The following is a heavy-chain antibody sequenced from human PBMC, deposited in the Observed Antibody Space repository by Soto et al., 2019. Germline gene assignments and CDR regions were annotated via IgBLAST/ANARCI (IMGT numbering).Heavy chain of an antibody. CDR2: ITSSGSTI. Sequence: GGSLRLSCAASGFTFSDYYMSWIRQAPGKGLEWVSYITSSGSTIYYADSVKGRFTMSRDNAKNSLYLQMNSLRAEDTAVYYCAREKTAMVTVDYWGQGTLVTVSS. V-gene: IGHV3-11*01. J-gene: IGHJ4*02. D-gene: IGHD5-18*01. CDR1: GFTFSDYY. CDR3: AREKTAMVTVDY.